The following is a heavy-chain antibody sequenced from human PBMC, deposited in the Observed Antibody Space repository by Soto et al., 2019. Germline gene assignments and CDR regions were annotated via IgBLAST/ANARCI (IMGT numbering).Heavy chain of an antibody. J-gene: IGHJ4*02. CDR3: VSPEGYYDSSGYTLDY. CDR1: GGSISSGGYS. CDR2: IFHSGST. Sequence: SETRSLSCAVSGGSISSGGYSWSWLRQPPGKGLEWIGYIFHSGSTYYNPSLKSRVTMSINTSKNQFSLKLNSVTAADTAVYYCVSPEGYYDSSGYTLDYWGQGTLVTVSS. V-gene: IGHV4-30-2*03. D-gene: IGHD3-22*01.